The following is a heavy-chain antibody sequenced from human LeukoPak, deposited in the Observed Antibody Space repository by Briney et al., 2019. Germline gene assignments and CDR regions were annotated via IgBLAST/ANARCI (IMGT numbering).Heavy chain of an antibody. CDR3: ARGDSQFDY. J-gene: IGHJ4*02. Sequence: SETLSLTCTVSGGSISRYYWNWIRQPPGKGLEWIGYIYYSGSTNYNPSLKSRVTISVDTSKNQFSLKLSSVTAADTAMYYCARGDSQFDYWGQGTLVTVSS. V-gene: IGHV4-59*01. CDR1: GGSISRYY. D-gene: IGHD3-3*01. CDR2: IYYSGST.